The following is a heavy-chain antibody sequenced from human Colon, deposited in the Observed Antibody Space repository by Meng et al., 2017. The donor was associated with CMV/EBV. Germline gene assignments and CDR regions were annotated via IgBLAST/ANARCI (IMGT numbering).Heavy chain of an antibody. D-gene: IGHD3-16*01. J-gene: IGHJ4*02. CDR3: ARGERDLTG. Sequence: GGSLRLSCAASGFTPRRFEHQWVRQAPGKGLEWVAVISYDGSNKFYADSVKGRFTISRDDSKNMLFLQMNSLRPDDTAVYYCARGERDLTGWGQGTLVTVSS. CDR2: ISYDGSNK. CDR1: GFTPRRFE. V-gene: IGHV3-30*19.